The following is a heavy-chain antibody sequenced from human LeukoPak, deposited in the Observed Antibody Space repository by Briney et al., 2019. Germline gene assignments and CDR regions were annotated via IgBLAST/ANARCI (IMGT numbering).Heavy chain of an antibody. Sequence: GASVTVSCKASGYTFTSHDINWVRQATGQGLEWMGWMNPNSGNTGYAQRFQGRVTMTRDISTSTAYMELSSLRSEDTAVYYCARGLYSRSSEYWFDPWGQGTLVTVSS. CDR1: GYTFTSHD. CDR3: ARGLYSRSSEYWFDP. CDR2: MNPNSGNT. D-gene: IGHD6-6*01. J-gene: IGHJ5*02. V-gene: IGHV1-8*01.